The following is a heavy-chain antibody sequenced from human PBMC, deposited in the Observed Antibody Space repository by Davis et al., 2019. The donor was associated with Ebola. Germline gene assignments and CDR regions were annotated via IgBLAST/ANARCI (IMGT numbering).Heavy chain of an antibody. Sequence: PSETLSLTCTVSGGSISSYYWSWIRQPPGKGLEWIGCIFYSGSSNYNPSLKSRVTISVDTSKEQFSLKLTSVTAADTAVYYCARLPGLYCSGGSCYSVFDFWGQGTLVTVSS. CDR2: IFYSGSS. CDR1: GGSISSYY. J-gene: IGHJ4*02. D-gene: IGHD2-15*01. CDR3: ARLPGLYCSGGSCYSVFDF. V-gene: IGHV4-59*01.